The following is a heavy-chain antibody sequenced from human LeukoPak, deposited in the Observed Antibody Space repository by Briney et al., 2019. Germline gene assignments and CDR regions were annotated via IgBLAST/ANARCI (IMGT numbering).Heavy chain of an antibody. J-gene: IGHJ4*02. CDR2: ISDTEYT. V-gene: IGHV4-61*08. Sequence: SETLSLTCSISGASITDDDFYWSWIRQSPGRGLEWIGYISDTEYTFYNPSVRSRVTISLDTSKNQFSLELTSVTPADTALYYCAREGNQISTGYPRNFDHWGQGILVTVSS. CDR1: GASITDDDFY. CDR3: AREGNQISTGYPRNFDH. D-gene: IGHD3-9*01.